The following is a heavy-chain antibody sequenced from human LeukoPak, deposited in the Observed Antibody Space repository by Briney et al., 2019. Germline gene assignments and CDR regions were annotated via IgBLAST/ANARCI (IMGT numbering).Heavy chain of an antibody. D-gene: IGHD2-21*02. V-gene: IGHV3-30*02. J-gene: IGHJ4*02. CDR3: AKDSGDNVGVDY. Sequence: GRSLRLSCVASGFTFSTFVMHWVRQAPGKGLEWVTFIRGDGSDKFYAGSVKGRFTISRDNSKNTLYLQMNSLRPEDTAVYYCAKDSGDNVGVDYWGQGTLVTVSS. CDR1: GFTFSTFV. CDR2: IRGDGSDK.